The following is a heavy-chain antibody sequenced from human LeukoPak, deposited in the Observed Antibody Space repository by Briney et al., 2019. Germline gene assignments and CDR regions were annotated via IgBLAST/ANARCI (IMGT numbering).Heavy chain of an antibody. D-gene: IGHD3-22*01. CDR1: GGSFSDYY. CDR3: AKDHYDSSGYPFDY. J-gene: IGHJ4*02. CDR2: INHSGST. V-gene: IGHV4-34*01. Sequence: SEILSLTCAVYGGSFSDYYWSWIRQPPGEGLEWIGEINHSGSTNYNPSLKSLKSRVTISVDTSNNQFSLKLRSVTAADTAVYYCAKDHYDSSGYPFDYWGQGTLVTVSS.